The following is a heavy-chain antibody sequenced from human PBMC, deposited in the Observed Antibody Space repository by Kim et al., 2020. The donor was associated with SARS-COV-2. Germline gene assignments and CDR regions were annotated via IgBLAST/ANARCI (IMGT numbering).Heavy chain of an antibody. CDR3: VRDGGRSYSYFDY. V-gene: IGHV6-1*01. CDR2: TYYRSKWYN. Sequence: SQTLSLTCDISGDSVSSNRAAWNWFRQSPSRGLEWLGRTYYRSKWYNDYAVSVRSRMTINPDTSKNQFSLQLNSVTPEDTAVYYCVRDGGRSYSYFDYWGQGTLVTVSS. J-gene: IGHJ4*02. D-gene: IGHD5-18*01. CDR1: GDSVSSNRAA.